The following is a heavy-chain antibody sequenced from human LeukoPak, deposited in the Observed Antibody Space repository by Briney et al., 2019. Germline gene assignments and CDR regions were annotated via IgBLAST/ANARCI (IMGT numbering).Heavy chain of an antibody. CDR1: GGSISSYY. Sequence: PSETLSLTCTVSGGSISSYYWSWIRQHPGKGLEWIGYIYYSGDTNYNPSLKSRVTISVDTSKNQFSLKLSSVTAADTAVYYCARAVAPAAIYDFQFDYWGQGTLVTVSS. V-gene: IGHV4-59*12. J-gene: IGHJ4*02. CDR3: ARAVAPAAIYDFQFDY. CDR2: IYYSGDT. D-gene: IGHD2-2*02.